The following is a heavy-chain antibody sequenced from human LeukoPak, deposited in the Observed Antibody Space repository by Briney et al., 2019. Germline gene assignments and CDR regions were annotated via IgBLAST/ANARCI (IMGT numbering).Heavy chain of an antibody. CDR3: GRKWFDP. Sequence: GGSLRLSCAASGFTVSSDYMSWVRQAPGKGLEWVSVIYSGGSTYYADSVKGRFTISRDKSKNTVYLQMNSLRFEDTAMYYCGRKWFDPWGQGTLVTVFS. CDR2: IYSGGST. CDR1: GFTVSSDY. J-gene: IGHJ5*02. V-gene: IGHV3-53*05.